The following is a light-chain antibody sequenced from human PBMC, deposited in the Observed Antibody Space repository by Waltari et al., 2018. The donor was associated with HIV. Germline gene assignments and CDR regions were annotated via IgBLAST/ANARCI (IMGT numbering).Light chain of an antibody. J-gene: IGKJ2*01. CDR2: GAS. Sequence: MTQSPATLSVSPGESATLSCRASQSISTDLAWFQQKPGQAPRLLIYGASSRATGIPARFSGGGSGTDFTLTISGLQSEDFAVYYCQQFYSTPRTFGQGTKLEI. V-gene: IGKV3-15*01. CDR3: QQFYSTPRT. CDR1: QSISTD.